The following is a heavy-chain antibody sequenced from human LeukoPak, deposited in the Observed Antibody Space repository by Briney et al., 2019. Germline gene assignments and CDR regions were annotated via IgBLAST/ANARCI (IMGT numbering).Heavy chain of an antibody. CDR2: ISYDGSNI. V-gene: IGHV3-30*03. CDR1: GFTFSSYG. J-gene: IGHJ4*02. D-gene: IGHD3-22*01. CDR3: ARGPLGRFIDSSGFDY. Sequence: GGSLRLSCAASGFTFSSYGMHWVRQAPGKGLEWVAAISYDGSNIHYVDSVQGRFTISRDNSKNTLYLQMNSLRAEDTAVYYCARGPLGRFIDSSGFDYWGQGTLVTVSS.